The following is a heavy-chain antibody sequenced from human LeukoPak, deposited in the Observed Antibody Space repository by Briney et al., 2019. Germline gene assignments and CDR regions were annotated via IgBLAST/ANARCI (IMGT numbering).Heavy chain of an antibody. V-gene: IGHV3-30*03. CDR3: AREGDSRWGELSP. CDR1: GFTLSSYG. D-gene: IGHD3-16*02. CDR2: ISDDGTSK. J-gene: IGHJ1*01. Sequence: GGSLRLSCAASGFTLSSYGIHWVRQAPGKGLDWVAVISDDGTSKHYADSVKGRFTVSRDNSKNTVYLQMNSLRAEDTAVYYCAREGDSRWGELSPWGQGTLVTVSA.